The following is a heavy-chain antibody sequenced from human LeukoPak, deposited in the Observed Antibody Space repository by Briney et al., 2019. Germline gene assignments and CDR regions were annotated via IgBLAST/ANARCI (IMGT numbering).Heavy chain of an antibody. J-gene: IGHJ5*02. CDR3: ASKPVVPGSQGHYFDP. CDR1: GYSISSGYY. D-gene: IGHD4-23*01. Sequence: PSETLSLTCTVSGYSISSGYYWGWIRQPPGKGLEWIGGIYHSGSTYYNPSLKSRVTMSIDTSKNQVSLNLTSVTAADTAVYYCASKPVVPGSQGHYFDPWGQGTLVTVSS. CDR2: IYHSGST. V-gene: IGHV4-38-2*02.